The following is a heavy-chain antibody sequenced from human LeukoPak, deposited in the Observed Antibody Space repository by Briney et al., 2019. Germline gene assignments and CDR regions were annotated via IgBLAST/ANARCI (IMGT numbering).Heavy chain of an antibody. J-gene: IGHJ4*02. CDR3: ARGPYYDSSGYLDLDY. CDR2: IIPILGIA. V-gene: IGHV1-69*04. D-gene: IGHD3-22*01. Sequence: SVKVSCKASGGTFSSYAISWVRQAPGQGLEWMGRIIPILGIANYAQKFQGRVTITADKSTSTAYMELSSLRSEDTAVYCCARGPYYDSSGYLDLDYWGQGTLVTVSS. CDR1: GGTFSSYA.